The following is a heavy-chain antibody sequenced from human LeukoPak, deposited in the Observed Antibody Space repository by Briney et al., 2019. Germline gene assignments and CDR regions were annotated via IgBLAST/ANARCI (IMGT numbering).Heavy chain of an antibody. CDR2: ISDDGSNK. Sequence: GGSLRLSCAASGFTFNSFGIHWVRQAPGKGLEWVADISDDGSNKYYADSVKGRFTISRGNSKNTLYLQMNSLRAEDTAVYYCAKVPFDLWGQGTLVTVSS. CDR3: AKVPFDL. V-gene: IGHV3-30*18. CDR1: GFTFNSFG. J-gene: IGHJ5*02.